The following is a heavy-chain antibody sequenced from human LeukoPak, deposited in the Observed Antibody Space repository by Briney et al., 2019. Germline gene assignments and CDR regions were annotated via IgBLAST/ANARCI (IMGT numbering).Heavy chain of an antibody. CDR1: GGTFSSYA. CDR3: ARAGDDYSNYGYFQH. Sequence: SVKVSCKASGGTFSSYAISWVRQAPGQGLEWMGGIIPIFGTANYAQKFQGRVTITTDESTSTAYMELSSLGSEDTAVYYCARAGDDYSNYGYFQHWGQGTLVTVSS. J-gene: IGHJ1*01. V-gene: IGHV1-69*05. CDR2: IIPIFGTA. D-gene: IGHD4-11*01.